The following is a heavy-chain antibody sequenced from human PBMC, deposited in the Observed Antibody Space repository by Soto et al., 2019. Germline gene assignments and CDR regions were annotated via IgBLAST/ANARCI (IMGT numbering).Heavy chain of an antibody. V-gene: IGHV3-7*03. CDR2: IKGDGSNS. J-gene: IGHJ4*02. Sequence: QTGGSLRLSCAPSGFTLSDYYISQARQAQGEGLGWVDNIKGDGSNSQNVVSMRGRITVSRENAENLIYLKMNNLRAEDTAMYYCARDPVTEDWGQGTQVTVSS. CDR3: ARDPVTED. CDR1: GFTLSDYY.